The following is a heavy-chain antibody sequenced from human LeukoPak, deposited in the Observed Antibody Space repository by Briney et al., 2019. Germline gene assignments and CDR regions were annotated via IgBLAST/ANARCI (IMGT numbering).Heavy chain of an antibody. D-gene: IGHD2-2*01. CDR3: ARAADCSSTSCLNEYFQH. J-gene: IGHJ1*01. Sequence: GASVKVSCKASGGTFSSYAISWVRQAPGQGLEWMGGIIPIFGTANYAQKFQGGVTITADESTSTAYMELSSLRSEDTAVYYCARAADCSSTSCLNEYFQHWGQGTLVTVSS. CDR1: GGTFSSYA. V-gene: IGHV1-69*13. CDR2: IIPIFGTA.